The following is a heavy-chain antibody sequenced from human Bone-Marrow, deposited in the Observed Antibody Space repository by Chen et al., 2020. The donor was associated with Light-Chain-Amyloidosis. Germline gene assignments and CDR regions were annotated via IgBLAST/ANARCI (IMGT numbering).Heavy chain of an antibody. Sequence: QLQLQESGPGLVKPSETLSLTCTVSGGSISSSSYYWGWIRQPPGKGLEWIGSSYYSGSTYYNPSLKSRVTISVDTSKNQFSLKLSSVTAADTAVYYCARLYCSGGSCRYYYYYMDVWGKGTTVTVSS. V-gene: IGHV4-39*01. CDR3: ARLYCSGGSCRYYYYYMDV. CDR2: SYYSGST. J-gene: IGHJ6*03. CDR1: GGSISSSSYY. D-gene: IGHD2-15*01.